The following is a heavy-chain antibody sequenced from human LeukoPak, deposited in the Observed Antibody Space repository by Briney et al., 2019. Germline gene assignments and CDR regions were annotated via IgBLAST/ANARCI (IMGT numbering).Heavy chain of an antibody. CDR3: ARGRHANPHIVGASPEDY. J-gene: IGHJ4*02. CDR1: GFTFDDYG. D-gene: IGHD1-26*01. Sequence: GGSLRLSCAASGFTFDDYGMSWVRQAPGKGLEWVSGINWNGGSTGYAGSVKGRFTISRDNAKNSLYLQMNSLRAEDTALYYCARGRHANPHIVGASPEDYWGQGTLVTVSS. CDR2: INWNGGST. V-gene: IGHV3-20*04.